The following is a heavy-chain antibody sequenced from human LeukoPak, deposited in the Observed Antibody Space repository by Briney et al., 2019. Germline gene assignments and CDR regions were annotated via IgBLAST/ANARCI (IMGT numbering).Heavy chain of an antibody. D-gene: IGHD5-18*01. CDR3: ARDRSGYGNYFDF. Sequence: ASVKVSCKASGDTFSNYAISWVRQAPGQGLEWMGAITKFGSTNYAHSFVGRVTMTADEFTSTAYMELTSLKSDDTAVCYCARDRSGYGNYFDFWGQGTLVTVSS. CDR2: ITKFGST. V-gene: IGHV1-69*13. J-gene: IGHJ4*02. CDR1: GDTFSNYA.